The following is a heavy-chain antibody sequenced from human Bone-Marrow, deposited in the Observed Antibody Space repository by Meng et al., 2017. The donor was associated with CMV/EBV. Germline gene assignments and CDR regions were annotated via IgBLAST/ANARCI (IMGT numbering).Heavy chain of an antibody. J-gene: IGHJ4*02. CDR2: IKQDGSEK. D-gene: IGHD3-22*01. V-gene: IGHV3-7*01. CDR1: GFTFSSYW. CDR3: ARCALDYYDSSGYYYVGWDYFDY. Sequence: GESLKISCAASGFTFSSYWMSWVRQAPGKGLEWVANIKQDGSEKYYVDSVKGRFTISRDNAKNSLYLQMNSLRAEDTAVYYCARCALDYYDSSGYYYVGWDYFDYWGQGTLVTFSS.